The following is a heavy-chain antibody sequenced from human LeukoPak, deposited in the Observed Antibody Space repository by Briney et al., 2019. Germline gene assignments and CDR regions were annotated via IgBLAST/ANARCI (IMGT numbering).Heavy chain of an antibody. V-gene: IGHV4-4*02. Sequence: SGTLSLTCAVSGGSIISSDWWSWVRQPPGKGLEWIAEIFHSGSTNYNLSLKSRVTISIDKSRSQFSLKLNSVTAADTALYYCARVGGYYDSSGYSHSSRAFDIWGQGTMVTVSS. D-gene: IGHD3-22*01. CDR1: GGSIISSDW. CDR2: IFHSGST. CDR3: ARVGGYYDSSGYSHSSRAFDI. J-gene: IGHJ3*02.